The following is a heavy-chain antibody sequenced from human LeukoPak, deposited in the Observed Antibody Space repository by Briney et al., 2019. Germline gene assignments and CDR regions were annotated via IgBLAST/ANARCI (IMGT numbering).Heavy chain of an antibody. J-gene: IGHJ4*02. V-gene: IGHV3-74*01. CDR3: AREEGFWSGYSFDY. Sequence: GGSLRLSCAASGFTFSSYWMHWVRQAPGKGLVWVSRINADGSSTSYADSVKGRFTISRDNAKNTLYLQMNSLRAEDTAVYYCAREEGFWSGYSFDYWGQGTLVTVSS. CDR1: GFTFSSYW. CDR2: INADGSST. D-gene: IGHD3-3*01.